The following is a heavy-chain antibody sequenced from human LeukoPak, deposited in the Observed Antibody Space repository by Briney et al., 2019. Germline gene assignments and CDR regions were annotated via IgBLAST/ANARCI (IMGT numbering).Heavy chain of an antibody. CDR1: GFTFSDYY. CDR3: ARDFSIATSPYPDY. V-gene: IGHV3-11*04. D-gene: IGHD6-13*01. CDR2: LNSSGGPT. J-gene: IGHJ4*02. Sequence: PGGSLRLSCAASGFTFSDYYMSWFRQAPGKGLECISYLNSSGGPTYYADSVKGRFTVSGDNAKNSLFLQMNSLRAEDTAVYYCARDFSIATSPYPDYWGQGTLVTVSS.